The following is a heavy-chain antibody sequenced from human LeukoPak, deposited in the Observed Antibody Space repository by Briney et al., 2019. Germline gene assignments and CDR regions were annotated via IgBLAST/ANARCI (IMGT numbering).Heavy chain of an antibody. D-gene: IGHD2-2*01. CDR1: GFTFSSYA. J-gene: IGHJ4*02. CDR2: ISYDGSNK. V-gene: IGHV3-30-3*01. CDR3: ASDIVVVPAATDY. Sequence: PGGSLRLSCAASGFTFSSYAMRWVRQAPGKGLEWVAVISYDGSNKYYADSVKGRFTISRDNSKNTLYLQMNSLRAEDTAVYYCASDIVVVPAATDYWGQGTLVTVSS.